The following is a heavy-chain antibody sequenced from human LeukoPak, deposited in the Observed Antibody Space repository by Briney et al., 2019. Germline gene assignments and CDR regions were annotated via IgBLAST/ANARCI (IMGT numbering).Heavy chain of an antibody. CDR2: ITGSGSGA. CDR1: GFTFSSFA. J-gene: IGHJ6*02. CDR3: ARGHHGLEV. D-gene: IGHD3-10*01. V-gene: IGHV3-23*01. Sequence: GGSLRLSCAASGFTFSSFAINWVRQAPGKGLEWVSVITGSGSGADYADSVKGRFTISRDNSQNTVHLQMNSLRAEDTAVYYCARGHHGLEVWGQGTTVTVSS.